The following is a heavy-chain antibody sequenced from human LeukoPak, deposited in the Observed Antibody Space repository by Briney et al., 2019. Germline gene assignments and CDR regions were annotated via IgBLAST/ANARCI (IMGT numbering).Heavy chain of an antibody. Sequence: SETLSLTCTVSGGSISSDSYYCSWIRQPAGKGLEWIGRIYTSGSTNYNPSLKSRVTISVDTSKNQFSLNLSSVTASETSVYFCARHRGYVGAFDVWGRGTMVTVSS. CDR3: ARHRGYVGAFDV. J-gene: IGHJ3*01. V-gene: IGHV4-61*02. CDR2: IYTSGST. CDR1: GGSISSDSYY. D-gene: IGHD3-22*01.